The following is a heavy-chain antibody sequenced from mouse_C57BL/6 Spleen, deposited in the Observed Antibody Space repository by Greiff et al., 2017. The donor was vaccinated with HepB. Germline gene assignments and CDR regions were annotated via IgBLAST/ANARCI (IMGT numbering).Heavy chain of an antibody. CDR2: ISSGGSYT. CDR1: GFTFSSYG. D-gene: IGHD1-1*01. CDR3: ARQDGSSYNAMDY. Sequence: EVQGVESGGDLVKPGGSLKLSCAASGFTFSSYGMSWVRQTPDKRLEWVATISSGGSYTYYPDSVKGRFTISRDNAKNTLYLQMSSLKSEDTAMYYCARQDGSSYNAMDYWGQGTSVTVSS. V-gene: IGHV5-6*01. J-gene: IGHJ4*01.